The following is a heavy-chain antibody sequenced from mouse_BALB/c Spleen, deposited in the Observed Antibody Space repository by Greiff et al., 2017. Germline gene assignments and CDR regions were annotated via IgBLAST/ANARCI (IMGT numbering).Heavy chain of an antibody. J-gene: IGHJ3*01. CDR1: GDSITSGY. CDR3: ARSDYYGSSYVPWIAY. CDR2: ISYSGST. D-gene: IGHD1-1*01. Sequence: VQLQQSGPSLVKPSQTLSLTCSVTGDSITSGYWNWIRKFPGNKLEYMGYISYSGSTYYNPSLKSRISTTRDTSKNQYYLQLNSVTTDDTATYYCARSDYYGSSYVPWIAYWGQGTLVTVSA. V-gene: IGHV3-8*02.